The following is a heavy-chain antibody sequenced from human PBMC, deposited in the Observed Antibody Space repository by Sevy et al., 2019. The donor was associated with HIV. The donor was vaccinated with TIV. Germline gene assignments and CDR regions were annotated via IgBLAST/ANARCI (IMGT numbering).Heavy chain of an antibody. Sequence: WGSLRLSCAASGFTFSSDSMNWVRQAPGKGLEWVSSISSGSSYIYYADSVKGRFTISRDNPKNSVYLQMNSLRAEDTAVYYCARDRVVGTSSYGMDVWGQGTTVTVSS. J-gene: IGHJ6*02. CDR3: ARDRVVGTSSYGMDV. V-gene: IGHV3-21*01. CDR2: ISSGSSYI. CDR1: GFTFSSDS. D-gene: IGHD1-26*01.